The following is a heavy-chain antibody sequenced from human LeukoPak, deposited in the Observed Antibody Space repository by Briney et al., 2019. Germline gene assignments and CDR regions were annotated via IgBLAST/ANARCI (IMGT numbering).Heavy chain of an antibody. CDR1: GGSISSYY. J-gene: IGHJ5*02. CDR3: AREGIAAAGTIGSSWFDP. Sequence: PSESLSLTCTVSGGSISSYYWNWIRQPPGKGLEWVGYINYSGSTNYNASLKSRVTMSVDTSKNQFSLKLISVTAADTAVYYCAREGIAAAGTIGSSWFDPWGQGTLVTVSS. CDR2: INYSGST. D-gene: IGHD6-13*01. V-gene: IGHV4-59*01.